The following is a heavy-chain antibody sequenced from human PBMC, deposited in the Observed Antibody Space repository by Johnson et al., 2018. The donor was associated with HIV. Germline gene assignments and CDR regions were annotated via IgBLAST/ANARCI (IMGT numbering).Heavy chain of an antibody. J-gene: IGHJ3*02. CDR1: GFTFDDYG. CDR3: ARKGSSGFGGIDAFDI. D-gene: IGHD3-22*01. Sequence: VQVLESGGGVVRPGGSLRLFCAASGFTFDDYGMNWVRQAPGKGLEWVSGINWHGGSTGHAASVKGRFTISRDNAKKSLYLQMNSLRVEDTAVYYCARKGSSGFGGIDAFDIWGQGTMVTVSS. V-gene: IGHV3-20*04. CDR2: INWHGGST.